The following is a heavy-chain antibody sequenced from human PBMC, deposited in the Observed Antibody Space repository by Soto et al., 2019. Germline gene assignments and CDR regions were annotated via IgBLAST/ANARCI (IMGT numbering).Heavy chain of an antibody. CDR2: IDPSDSYT. CDR3: ARHPLNYIAAGPLRPGLNWFDP. J-gene: IGHJ5*02. Sequence: PGESLKISCKGSGYSFTSYWISWVRQMPGKGLEWMGRIDPSDSYTNYSPSSQGHVTISADKSISTAYLQWSSLKASDTAMYYCARHPLNYIAAGPLRPGLNWFDPWGQGTLVTVSS. D-gene: IGHD6-13*01. V-gene: IGHV5-10-1*01. CDR1: GYSFTSYW.